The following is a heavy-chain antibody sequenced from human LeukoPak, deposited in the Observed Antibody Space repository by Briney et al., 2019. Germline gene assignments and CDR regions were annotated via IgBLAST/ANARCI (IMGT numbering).Heavy chain of an antibody. J-gene: IGHJ4*02. V-gene: IGHV3-15*01. CDR1: GFTFGNAW. Sequence: GGSLRLSCAAFGFTFGNAWMSWVRQAPGKGLEWVGRIKSKTDGGTTDYAAPVKGRFTISRDDSKNTLYLQMNSLKTEDTAVYYCTTEDYYGSGSFDYWGQGTLVTVSS. CDR3: TTEDYYGSGSFDY. D-gene: IGHD3-10*01. CDR2: IKSKTDGGTT.